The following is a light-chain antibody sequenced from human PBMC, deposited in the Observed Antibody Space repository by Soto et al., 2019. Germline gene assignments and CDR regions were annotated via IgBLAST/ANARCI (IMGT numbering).Light chain of an antibody. Sequence: DSWTTQSPSCLPGSDGDRVTLTCRVSQTISSWLSWYRQKPGKAPKLLIYKASTLKSGVPSRFSGSGSGTEFTLTISSLQPDDFATYYCQHYNSYSEAFGQGTKVDIK. CDR2: KAS. CDR3: QHYNSYSEA. CDR1: QTISSW. J-gene: IGKJ1*01. V-gene: IGKV1-5*03.